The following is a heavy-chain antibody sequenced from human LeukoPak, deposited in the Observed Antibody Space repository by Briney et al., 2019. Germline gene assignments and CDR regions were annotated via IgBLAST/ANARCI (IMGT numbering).Heavy chain of an antibody. CDR1: GGSLSSGPYY. CDR2: INYSGTT. J-gene: IGHJ4*02. CDR3: ARDLGYYYDSSGYSPIDY. D-gene: IGHD3-22*01. V-gene: IGHV4-31*01. Sequence: PSETLSLTCTVSGGSLSSGPYYWSWIRQPPGKGLDGIGYINYSGTTYYNPSLKSPALISIDTSKNQFSLKLSSVTAADTAVYYCARDLGYYYDSSGYSPIDYWGQGTLVTVSS.